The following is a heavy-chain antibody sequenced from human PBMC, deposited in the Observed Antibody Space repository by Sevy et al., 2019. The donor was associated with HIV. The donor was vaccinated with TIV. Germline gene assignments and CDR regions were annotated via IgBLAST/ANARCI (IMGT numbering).Heavy chain of an antibody. Sequence: GGSLRLSCAASGYTFTIYGMIWVRQAPGKGLEWVSGISGSGSTTYYANSVKGRFTISRDNSKNTLYLQMNSLRAEDTAVYYCAKVAGSSDYLPDDFWGQGTLVTVSS. J-gene: IGHJ4*02. CDR2: ISGSGSTT. V-gene: IGHV3-23*01. D-gene: IGHD3-22*01. CDR1: GYTFTIYG. CDR3: AKVAGSSDYLPDDF.